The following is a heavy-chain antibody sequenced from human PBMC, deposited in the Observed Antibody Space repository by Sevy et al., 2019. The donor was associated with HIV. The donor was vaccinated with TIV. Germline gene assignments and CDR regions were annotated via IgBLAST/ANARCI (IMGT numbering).Heavy chain of an antibody. J-gene: IGHJ6*02. CDR2: ISFDADTK. D-gene: IGHD3-22*01. CDR1: GFSFRNFG. Sequence: GGSLRLSCAASGFSFRNFGMHWVRQAPGKGLEWLALISFDADTKYYGDSVKGRFTISRDNSKNTLYLQMNSLRVEDTAVYYCAKRGGHDTSGYVSYYYYGMDVWGQGTTVTVSS. V-gene: IGHV3-30*18. CDR3: AKRGGHDTSGYVSYYYYGMDV.